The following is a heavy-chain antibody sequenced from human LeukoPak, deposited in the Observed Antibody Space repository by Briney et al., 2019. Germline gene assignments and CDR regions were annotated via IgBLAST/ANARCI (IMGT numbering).Heavy chain of an antibody. Sequence: ASVKVSCKASGYTFTSYGISWVRQVPGQGLEWMGWISAYNGNTDYAQKLQGRVTMTTDTSTSTAYMKLRSLRSDDTAVYYCARDDRVGATLPFDYWGQGTLVTVSS. CDR2: ISAYNGNT. J-gene: IGHJ4*02. V-gene: IGHV1-18*01. D-gene: IGHD1-26*01. CDR1: GYTFTSYG. CDR3: ARDDRVGATLPFDY.